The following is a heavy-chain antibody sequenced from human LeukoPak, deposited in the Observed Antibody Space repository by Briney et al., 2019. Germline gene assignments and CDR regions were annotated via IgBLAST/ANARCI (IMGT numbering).Heavy chain of an antibody. CDR3: ARDDSYGYLEFGAFDI. V-gene: IGHV3-23*01. D-gene: IGHD5-18*01. CDR2: ISGSGGST. CDR1: GFTFSNAW. J-gene: IGHJ3*02. Sequence: GGSLRLSCAASGFTFSNAWMSWVRQAPGKGLEWVSAISGSGGSTYYADSVKGRFTISRDNSKNTLYLQMNSLRAEDTAVYYCARDDSYGYLEFGAFDIWGQGTMVTVSS.